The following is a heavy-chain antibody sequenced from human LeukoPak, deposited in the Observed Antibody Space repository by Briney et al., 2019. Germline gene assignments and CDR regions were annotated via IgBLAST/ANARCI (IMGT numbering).Heavy chain of an antibody. CDR2: IWYDGGNK. CDR1: GFSFNSYG. CDR3: GRANYYSSGNYYGLDY. J-gene: IGHJ4*02. D-gene: IGHD3-10*01. Sequence: GGSLRLSCAASGFSFNSYGMHWVRQAPGKGLEWVALIWYDGGNKYYAESVKGRFTISRDNSKNTVHLQMNSLRAEDMAVYHCGRANYYSSGNYYGLDYWGQGILVTVSS. V-gene: IGHV3-33*01.